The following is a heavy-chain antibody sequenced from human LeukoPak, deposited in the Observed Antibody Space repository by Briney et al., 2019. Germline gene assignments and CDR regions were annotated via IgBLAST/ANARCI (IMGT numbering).Heavy chain of an antibody. V-gene: IGHV3-23*01. J-gene: IGHJ4*02. Sequence: GGSLRLSCVGYGFTFSSYAMSWVRQAPGEGLGWVSGISGSGDSTYYADSVKGRFTISRDNSKNTLYLQMSTLRAEDTAVYYCARTTGCSSTSCYVNFWGQGTLVTVSS. CDR1: GFTFSSYA. D-gene: IGHD2-2*01. CDR2: ISGSGDST. CDR3: ARTTGCSSTSCYVNF.